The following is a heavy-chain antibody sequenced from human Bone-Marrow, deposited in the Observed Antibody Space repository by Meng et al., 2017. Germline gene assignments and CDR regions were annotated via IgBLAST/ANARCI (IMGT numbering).Heavy chain of an antibody. V-gene: IGHV3-13*01. D-gene: IGHD6-13*01. J-gene: IGHJ6*02. CDR2: IGTAGDT. CDR3: ARDSSSPWFYGMDV. CDR1: GFTFSSYD. Sequence: GGSLRLSCAASGFTFSSYDMHWVRQATGKGLEWVSAIGTAGDTYYPGSVKGRFTISRENAKNSLYLQMNSLRAEDTAVYYCARDSSSPWFYGMDVWGQGTTVTVSS.